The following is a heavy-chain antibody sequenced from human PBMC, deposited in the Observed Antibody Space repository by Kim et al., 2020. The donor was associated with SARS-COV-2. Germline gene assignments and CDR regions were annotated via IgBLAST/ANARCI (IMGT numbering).Heavy chain of an antibody. CDR1: GFTVSSNY. V-gene: IGHV3-53*01. J-gene: IGHJ4*02. D-gene: IGHD2-8*01. CDR3: ARDHIYCTNGVCYRFFDY. CDR2: IYSGGST. Sequence: GGSLRLSCAASGFTVSSNYMSWVRQAPGKGLEWFSVIYSGGSTYYADSVKGRFTISRDNSKNTLYLQMNSLRAEDTAVYYCARDHIYCTNGVCYRFFDYWGQGTLVTVSS.